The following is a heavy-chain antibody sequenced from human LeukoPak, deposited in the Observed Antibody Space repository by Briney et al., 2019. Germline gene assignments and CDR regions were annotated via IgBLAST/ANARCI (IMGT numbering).Heavy chain of an antibody. CDR2: IDPNGGT. V-gene: IGHV4-34*01. J-gene: IGHJ4*02. D-gene: IGHD4-23*01. CDR3: GRGQQVRWPPPIY. Sequence: PSETLSLTCAVSGGPFSGYHWTWIRQPPGKGLEWIGEIDPNGGTHYKPSLKSRVTMSLDTSKNHFSLKLSSVTAADTAVYYCGRGQQVRWPPPIYWGQGTLVTVSS. CDR1: GGPFSGYH.